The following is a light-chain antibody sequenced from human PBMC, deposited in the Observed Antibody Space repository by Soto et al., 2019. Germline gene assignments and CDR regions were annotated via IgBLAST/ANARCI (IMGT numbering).Light chain of an antibody. CDR3: SSYTSASTLLYL. Sequence: QSALTQPASVSGSPGQSINISCTGTSSDVGGYNYVSWYQQHPGIAPKLLIYGVTNRPSGVSPRFSGSKSGNTASLTISGLQAEDEAVYHCSSYTSASTLLYLFGTGTKLTVL. CDR2: GVT. V-gene: IGLV2-14*01. CDR1: SSDVGGYNY. J-gene: IGLJ1*01.